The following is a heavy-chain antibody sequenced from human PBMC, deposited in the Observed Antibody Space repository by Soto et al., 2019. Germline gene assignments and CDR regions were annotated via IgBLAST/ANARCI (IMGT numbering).Heavy chain of an antibody. CDR1: GFTFSSYA. CDR3: AKDPPRPVAAKAYSAEYFQH. V-gene: IGHV3-23*01. CDR2: ISGSGGST. J-gene: IGHJ1*01. D-gene: IGHD2-15*01. Sequence: HPGGSLRLSCAASGFTFSSYAMSWVREAPGKGLEWVSAISGSGGSTYYADSVKGRFTISRDNSKNTLYLQMNSLRAEDTAVYYCAKDPPRPVAAKAYSAEYFQHWGQGTLVTVSS.